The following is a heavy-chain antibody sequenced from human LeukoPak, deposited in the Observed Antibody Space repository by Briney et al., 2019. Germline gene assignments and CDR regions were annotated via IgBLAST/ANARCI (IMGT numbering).Heavy chain of an antibody. CDR2: INEDGSAK. Sequence: GGSLRLSCAASGFTFNSCWMSWVRQAPGKGLEWMANINEDGSAKYYVDSVKGRFTISRDNAKNSLYLQMNSLRVEDTALCYCTRGDSSSKIDYWGQGIVVIVSS. V-gene: IGHV3-7*01. D-gene: IGHD6-6*01. CDR3: TRGDSSSKIDY. J-gene: IGHJ4*02. CDR1: GFTFNSCW.